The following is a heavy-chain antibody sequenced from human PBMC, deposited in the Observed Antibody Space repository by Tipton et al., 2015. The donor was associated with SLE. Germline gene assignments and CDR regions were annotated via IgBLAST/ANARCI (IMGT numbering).Heavy chain of an antibody. CDR2: IYYSGST. CDR1: GGSISSSSYY. J-gene: IGHJ4*02. D-gene: IGHD2-15*01. V-gene: IGHV4-39*07. CDR3: ARGIRSSCFFY. Sequence: LRLSCTVSGGSISSSSYYWGWIRQPPGKGLEWIGSIYYSGSTYYNPSLKSRVTISVDTSKNQFSLKLSSVTAADTAVYYCARGIRSSCFFYWGQGTLVTVSS.